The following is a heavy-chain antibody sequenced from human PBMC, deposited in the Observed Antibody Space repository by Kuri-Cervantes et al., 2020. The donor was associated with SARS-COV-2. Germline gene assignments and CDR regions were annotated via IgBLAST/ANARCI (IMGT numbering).Heavy chain of an antibody. CDR2: IYYDGRT. V-gene: IGHV4-39*01. CDR3: ARHDY. J-gene: IGHJ4*02. Sequence: GSLRLSCTVSGGSISSGGYYWGWIRQPPGKGLEFIGTIYYDGRTYYNMSLKSRVTISVDTSKNQFSLKLSSVTAADTAVYYCARHDYWGQGTLVTVSS. CDR1: GGSISSGGYY.